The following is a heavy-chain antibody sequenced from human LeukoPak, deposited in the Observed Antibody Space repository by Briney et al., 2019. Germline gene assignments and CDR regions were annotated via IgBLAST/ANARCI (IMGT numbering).Heavy chain of an antibody. J-gene: IGHJ5*02. Sequence: SETPSLTCAVSGYSISSDYYWGWIRQPPVKGLEWIGSIYHSGSTYYNPSLKSRVTISVDTSKNQFSLKLSSVTAADTAVYYCARPRLNGVVAASGFDPWGQGTLVTVSS. CDR3: ARPRLNGVVAASGFDP. CDR1: GYSISSDYY. V-gene: IGHV4-38-2*01. D-gene: IGHD2-15*01. CDR2: IYHSGST.